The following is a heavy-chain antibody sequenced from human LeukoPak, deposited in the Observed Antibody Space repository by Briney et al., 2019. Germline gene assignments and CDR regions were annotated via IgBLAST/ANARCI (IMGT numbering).Heavy chain of an antibody. J-gene: IGHJ4*02. CDR2: IYPGDSDT. Sequence: GESLQISCKGSGYSFTSYWIGWVRQLPGKGLEWMGIIYPGDSDTRYSPSFQGQVTISADKSISTAYLQWSSLKASDTAMYYCARRRSCSGGSCYEDFDYWGQGTLVTVSS. CDR1: GYSFTSYW. CDR3: ARRRSCSGGSCYEDFDY. V-gene: IGHV5-51*01. D-gene: IGHD2-15*01.